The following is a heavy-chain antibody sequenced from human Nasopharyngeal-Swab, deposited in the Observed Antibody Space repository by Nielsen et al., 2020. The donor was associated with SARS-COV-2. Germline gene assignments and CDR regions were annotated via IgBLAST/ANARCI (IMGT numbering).Heavy chain of an antibody. V-gene: IGHV7-4-1*02. Sequence: ASVKVSCKASGYTFTNYALNWVRQAPGQGPEYIGWISTKTGAPTYAQAFTGRFVISLDTSVSTTYLQISSLKADDTAVYYCARENQEYANIWIDYWGQGTQVTVSS. CDR1: GYTFTNYA. D-gene: IGHD1-1*01. CDR2: ISTKTGAP. CDR3: ARENQEYANIWIDY. J-gene: IGHJ4*02.